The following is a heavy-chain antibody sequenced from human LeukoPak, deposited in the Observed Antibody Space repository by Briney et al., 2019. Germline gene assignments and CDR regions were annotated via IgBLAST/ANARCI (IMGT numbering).Heavy chain of an antibody. Sequence: GGSLRLSCAASGFTFSGYGMHWVRQAPGKGLEWVAYIRYDGSNKYYADSVKGRFTISRDNSKNTLFLEMNSLRPEDTAVYYCEGVAVTAIYWGQGTLVTVSS. J-gene: IGHJ4*02. CDR3: EGVAVTAIY. V-gene: IGHV3-30*02. D-gene: IGHD2-21*02. CDR2: IRYDGSNK. CDR1: GFTFSGYG.